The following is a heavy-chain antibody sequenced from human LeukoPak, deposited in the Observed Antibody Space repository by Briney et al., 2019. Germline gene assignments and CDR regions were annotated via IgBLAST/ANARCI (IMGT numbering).Heavy chain of an antibody. CDR1: GGSISRSRYY. J-gene: IGHJ5*02. D-gene: IGHD3-16*01. CDR3: VRVGPFGMSSGYWFDP. V-gene: IGHV4-39*07. CDR2: IYYSGST. Sequence: SETLSLTCTVSGGSISRSRYYWGWVRQPPGKGLEWIGSIYYSGSTYYNPSLKSRVTISLDTSKNQFSLNLTSVTAADTAVYYCVRVGPFGMSSGYWFDPWGQGTLVTVSS.